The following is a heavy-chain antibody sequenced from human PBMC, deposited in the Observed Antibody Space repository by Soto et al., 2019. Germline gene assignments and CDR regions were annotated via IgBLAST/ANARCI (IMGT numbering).Heavy chain of an antibody. D-gene: IGHD5-12*01. J-gene: IGHJ4*02. CDR3: ARLIRDIVATSDFDY. Sequence: SETLSLTCTVSGGSISSSSYYWGWIRQPPGKGLEWIGSIYYSGSTYYNPSLKSRVTISVDTSKNQFSLKLSSVTAADTAVYYCARLIRDIVATSDFDYWGQGTLVTVSS. V-gene: IGHV4-39*01. CDR1: GGSISSSSYY. CDR2: IYYSGST.